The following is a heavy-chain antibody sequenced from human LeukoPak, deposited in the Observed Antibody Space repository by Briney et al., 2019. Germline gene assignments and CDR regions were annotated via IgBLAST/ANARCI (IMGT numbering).Heavy chain of an antibody. CDR3: ARESSYYDILTGYRNYFFDY. J-gene: IGHJ4*02. D-gene: IGHD3-9*01. CDR2: IKQDGSEK. V-gene: IGHV3-7*01. CDR1: GFTFSSYW. Sequence: GRSLRLTCAASGFTFSSYWMSWVRQAPGKGLEWVANIKQDGSEKYYVDSVKGRFTISRDNAKNSLYLQMNSLRAEDTAVYYCARESSYYDILTGYRNYFFDYWGQGTLVTVSS.